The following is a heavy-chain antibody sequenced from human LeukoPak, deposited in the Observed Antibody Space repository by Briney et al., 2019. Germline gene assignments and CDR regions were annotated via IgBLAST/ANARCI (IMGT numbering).Heavy chain of an antibody. D-gene: IGHD3-10*01. Sequence: ASVRVSCKASGYTFTGYYMHWVRQAPGQGLEWMGRINPNSGGTNYAQKFQGRVTMTRDTSISTAYMELSRLRSDDTAVYYCARDRYGSGSDFDYWGQGTLVTVSS. CDR1: GYTFTGYY. CDR3: ARDRYGSGSDFDY. CDR2: INPNSGGT. J-gene: IGHJ4*02. V-gene: IGHV1-2*06.